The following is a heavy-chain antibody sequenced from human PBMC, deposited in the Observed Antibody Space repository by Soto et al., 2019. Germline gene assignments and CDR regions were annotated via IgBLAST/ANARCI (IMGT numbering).Heavy chain of an antibody. Sequence: QVHLVQSGAEVRKPGASVKVSCRASGYRFNLYYMHWVRQAPGDGLEWMGWIDPNIGVTHYAQGCQGRVTMTRDTSISTVYMELSSLTSDDTAIYYCARGATWYEHWGQGTLVSV. V-gene: IGHV1-2*02. CDR3: ARGATWYEH. J-gene: IGHJ4*02. CDR2: IDPNIGVT. CDR1: GYRFNLYY. D-gene: IGHD1-20*01.